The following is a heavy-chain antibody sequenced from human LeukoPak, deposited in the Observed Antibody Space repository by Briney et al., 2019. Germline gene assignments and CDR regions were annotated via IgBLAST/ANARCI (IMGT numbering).Heavy chain of an antibody. CDR3: ARVARYGSGSYYFDY. J-gene: IGHJ4*02. D-gene: IGHD3-10*01. Sequence: PGGSLRLSCAAPGFTFSSYSMNWVRQAPGKGLEWASSISSSSSYMYYADSVKGRFTISRDNAKNSLYLQMNSLRAEDTAVYYCARVARYGSGSYYFDYWGQGTLVTVSS. V-gene: IGHV3-21*01. CDR2: ISSSSSYM. CDR1: GFTFSSYS.